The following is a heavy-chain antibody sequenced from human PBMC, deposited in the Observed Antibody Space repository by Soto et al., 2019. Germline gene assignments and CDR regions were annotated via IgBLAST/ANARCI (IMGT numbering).Heavy chain of an antibody. J-gene: IGHJ4*02. CDR1: GYSFTSYW. Sequence: GESLKISCKGSGYSFTSYWIGWVRQLPGQGLEWMGIIYPGDHETRYSPSFLGKVTISAETSINTAYLQWSSLEASDSAFYFCARSPRSSPYFDFWGQGALVTVSS. D-gene: IGHD6-13*01. CDR3: ARSPRSSPYFDF. CDR2: IYPGDHET. V-gene: IGHV5-51*01.